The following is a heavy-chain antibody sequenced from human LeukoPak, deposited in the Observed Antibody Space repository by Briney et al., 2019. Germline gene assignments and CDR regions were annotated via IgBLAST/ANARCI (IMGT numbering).Heavy chain of an antibody. D-gene: IGHD6-6*01. Sequence: GGSLRLSCAASGFTFSSYAMHWVRQAPGKGLEWVAVISYDGSNKYYADSVKGRFTISRDNSKNTLYLQMNSLRAEDTAVYYCARDTSSSYFDYWGQGTLVTVSS. V-gene: IGHV3-30*04. CDR3: ARDTSSSYFDY. CDR2: ISYDGSNK. CDR1: GFTFSSYA. J-gene: IGHJ4*02.